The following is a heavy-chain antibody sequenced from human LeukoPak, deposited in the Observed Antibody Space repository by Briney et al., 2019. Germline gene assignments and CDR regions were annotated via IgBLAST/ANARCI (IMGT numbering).Heavy chain of an antibody. D-gene: IGHD3-22*01. CDR3: VRNSNDYSYFDY. Sequence: SETLSLTCTVSGGSISGGSYYWGWIRQPPGKGLEWIGYIYYSGTTYYNPSLESRVTISVDTSKNQFSLKLSSVTAADTAVYYCVRNSNDYSYFDYWGQGTLVTVSA. CDR2: IYYSGTT. CDR1: GGSISGGSYY. J-gene: IGHJ4*02. V-gene: IGHV4-31*03.